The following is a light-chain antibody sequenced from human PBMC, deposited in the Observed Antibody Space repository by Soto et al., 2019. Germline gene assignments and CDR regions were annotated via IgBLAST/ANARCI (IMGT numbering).Light chain of an antibody. CDR3: QQSFSSSWT. CDR1: QSISNY. V-gene: IGKV1-39*01. CDR2: AAS. Sequence: DIQMTQSPASLSASIGDRVIITCRASQSISNYLNWYQHNPGRAPKFLIYAASSLQSGVPSRFSGSGSGTDFTLTISSLQREDFATYFCQQSFSSSWTFGQGTKVDIK. J-gene: IGKJ1*01.